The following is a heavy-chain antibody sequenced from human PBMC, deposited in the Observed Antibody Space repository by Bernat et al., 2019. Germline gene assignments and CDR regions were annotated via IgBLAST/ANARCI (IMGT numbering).Heavy chain of an antibody. Sequence: QVQLVESGGGVVQPGRSLRLSCAASGFTFSSYAMHWVRQAPGKGLEWVAVISYDGSNKYYADSVKGRFTISRDNSKNTLYLQMNRLRAEDPAVYYCARGFPVAATGCFGIWGPRKNVTGSS. CDR1: GFTFSSYA. CDR3: ARGFPVAATGCFGI. J-gene: IGHJ3*02. CDR2: ISYDGSNK. V-gene: IGHV3-30*01. D-gene: IGHD1-14*01.